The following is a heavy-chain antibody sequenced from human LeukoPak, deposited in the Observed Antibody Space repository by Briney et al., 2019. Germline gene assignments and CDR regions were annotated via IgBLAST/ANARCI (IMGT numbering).Heavy chain of an antibody. CDR1: GFTVSTNY. V-gene: IGHV3-66*01. Sequence: GGSLRLSCAASGFTVSTNYTNWVRQAPGKGLEWVSVVYMGGTTYYADSVKGRFTISRDSTKNTIYLQMNNLRAEDTAVYFCARGLLRDGYTYTYSFDYWGQGALVTVSS. CDR3: ARGLLRDGYTYTYSFDY. D-gene: IGHD5-18*01. CDR2: VYMGGTT. J-gene: IGHJ4*02.